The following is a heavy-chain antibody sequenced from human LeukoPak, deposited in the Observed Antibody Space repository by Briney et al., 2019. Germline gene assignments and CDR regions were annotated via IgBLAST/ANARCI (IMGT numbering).Heavy chain of an antibody. CDR3: ARGPYYYDSSGFYSNY. V-gene: IGHV1-69*13. Sequence: ASVTVSFKSSVGTFISYAISWVRQAPGQGLEWMGGIIPIFGTANYAHKFQGRVAITADESTSTAYIVLSSLRSEDTAVYYCARGPYYYDSSGFYSNYWGQGTLVTVSS. CDR2: IIPIFGTA. CDR1: VGTFISYA. D-gene: IGHD3-22*01. J-gene: IGHJ4*02.